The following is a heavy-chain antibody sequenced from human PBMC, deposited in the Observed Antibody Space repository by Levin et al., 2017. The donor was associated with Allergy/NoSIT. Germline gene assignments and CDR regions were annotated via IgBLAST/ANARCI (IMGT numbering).Heavy chain of an antibody. CDR2: ISRAGSDG. CDR3: AARVFDY. CDR1: GLNFNSYG. Sequence: GGSLRLSCAVSGLNFNSYGMNWVRQARGKGLEWVALISRAGSDGYYADSVRGRFTISRDNSKSTLYLQMNSLRPDDTAVYYCAARVFDYWGQGTLVTVSS. J-gene: IGHJ4*02. V-gene: IGHV3-30*03.